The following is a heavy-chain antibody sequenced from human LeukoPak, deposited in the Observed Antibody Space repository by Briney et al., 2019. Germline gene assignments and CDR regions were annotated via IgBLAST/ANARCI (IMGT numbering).Heavy chain of an antibody. D-gene: IGHD6-19*01. V-gene: IGHV3-23*01. CDR1: GFTFATYT. J-gene: IGHJ1*01. CDR3: AKGGAVTGTMYFQY. CDR2: IRSSGDST. Sequence: GGSLRLSCAASGFTFATYTMSWVRQIPGKGLEWVSAIRSSGDSTYYADYAKGRFTISRDNSKNTLYLQMNSLRAEDTAVYYCAKGGAVTGTMYFQYWGQGTLVTVSS.